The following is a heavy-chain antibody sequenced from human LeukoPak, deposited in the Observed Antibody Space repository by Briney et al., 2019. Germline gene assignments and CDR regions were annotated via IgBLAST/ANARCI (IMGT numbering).Heavy chain of an antibody. Sequence: NPGRSLRLSCAASGVTFGSHGMHWVRQAPGKGLEWVGRIKTKTDGGTTDYAAPVKGRFTISRDDSKNTLYLQMNSLKTEDTAVYYCTTEVIDYSNLVGDYYFDYWGQGTLVTVSS. J-gene: IGHJ4*02. CDR2: IKTKTDGGTT. D-gene: IGHD4-11*01. CDR3: TTEVIDYSNLVGDYYFDY. V-gene: IGHV3-15*01. CDR1: GVTFGSHG.